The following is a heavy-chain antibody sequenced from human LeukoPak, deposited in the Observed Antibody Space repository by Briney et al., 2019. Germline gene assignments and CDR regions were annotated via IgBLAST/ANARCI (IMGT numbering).Heavy chain of an antibody. V-gene: IGHV1-2*02. CDR2: INPNSGGT. J-gene: IGHJ4*02. D-gene: IGHD3-9*01. CDR3: ASVWNIGTDYDILTGYKSFDY. CDR1: GYTFTGYY. Sequence: GASVKVSCKASGYTFTGYYMHWVRQAPGQGLEWMGWINPNSGGTNYAQRFQGRVTMTRDTSISTAYMELSRLRSDDTAVYYCASVWNIGTDYDILTGYKSFDYWGQGTLVTVSS.